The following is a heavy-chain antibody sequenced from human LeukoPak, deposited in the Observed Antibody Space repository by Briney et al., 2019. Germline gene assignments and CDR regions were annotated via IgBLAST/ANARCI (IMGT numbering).Heavy chain of an antibody. CDR2: TYYRSKWSN. D-gene: IGHD1-26*01. V-gene: IGHV6-1*01. CDR3: ARDWYGGGKYRFDY. Sequence: SQTLSLTCAISGDSVSSNTAAWNWIRQSPSRGLGWLGMTYYRSKWSNDYAVSVRSRITINPDTSKIQCSLLLNSVTPEDTAVYYCARDWYGGGKYRFDYWGQGPLVTVSS. J-gene: IGHJ4*02. CDR1: GDSVSSNTAA.